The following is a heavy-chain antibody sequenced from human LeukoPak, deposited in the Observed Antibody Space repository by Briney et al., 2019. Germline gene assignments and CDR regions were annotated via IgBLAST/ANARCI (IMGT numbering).Heavy chain of an antibody. J-gene: IGHJ3*02. CDR2: FIPVFRTA. CDR1: GDTSDTYA. Sequence: SVKVSCKASGDTSDTYAINWVRQAPGQGLEWMGGFIPVFRTANYARKFQDRVTITMDESTNTDYMEMSSLRSDDTAVYYCVRDKGLTGDSCAFDIWGQGTLVTVSS. CDR3: VRDKGLTGDSCAFDI. D-gene: IGHD1-20*01. V-gene: IGHV1-69*05.